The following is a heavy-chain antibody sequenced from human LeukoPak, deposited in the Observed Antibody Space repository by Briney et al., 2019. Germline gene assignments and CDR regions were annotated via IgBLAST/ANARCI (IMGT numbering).Heavy chain of an antibody. Sequence: GGSLRLSCAASGFTFSSYAMNWVRQAPGKGLEWVAVISYDGSNKYYADSVKGRFTISRDNSKNTLYLQMNSLRAEDTAVYYCARARYYYDSSGYAIDYWGQGTLVTVSS. CDR2: ISYDGSNK. V-gene: IGHV3-30-3*01. D-gene: IGHD3-22*01. CDR3: ARARYYYDSSGYAIDY. J-gene: IGHJ4*02. CDR1: GFTFSSYA.